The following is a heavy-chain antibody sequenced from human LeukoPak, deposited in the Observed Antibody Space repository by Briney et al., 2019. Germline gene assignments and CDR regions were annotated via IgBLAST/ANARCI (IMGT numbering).Heavy chain of an antibody. J-gene: IGHJ5*02. CDR1: GGSFSGYY. V-gene: IGHV4-34*01. CDR2: IYYSGST. CDR3: ARSLKGGPGGFDP. Sequence: PSETLSLTCAVYGGSFSGYYWSWIRQPPGKGLEWIGYIYYSGSTYYNPSLKSRVTISVDTSKNQFSLKLSSVTAADTAVYYCARSLKGGPGGFDPWGQGTLVTVSS. D-gene: IGHD2-15*01.